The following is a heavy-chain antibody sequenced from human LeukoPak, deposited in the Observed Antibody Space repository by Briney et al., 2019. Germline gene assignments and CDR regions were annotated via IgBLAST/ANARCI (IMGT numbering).Heavy chain of an antibody. D-gene: IGHD4-17*01. CDR3: ARAATTVDFDY. Sequence: GGSLRLSCAASGFTFSSYEMNWVRQAPGKGLEWVSYISSSGSTKYYADSVKGRFTISRDNAKNSLYLQMNSLRAEDTAVYYCARAATTVDFDYWGQGTLVTVSS. CDR1: GFTFSSYE. CDR2: ISSSGSTK. J-gene: IGHJ4*02. V-gene: IGHV3-48*03.